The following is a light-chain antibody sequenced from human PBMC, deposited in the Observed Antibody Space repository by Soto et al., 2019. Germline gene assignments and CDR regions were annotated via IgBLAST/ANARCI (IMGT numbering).Light chain of an antibody. CDR3: SSYTSTNAVV. J-gene: IGLJ2*01. Sequence: QSVLTQPASVSGSPGQSITISCTGTSSDVGNYNYVSWYQQHPGRVPKLMIYDVTNRPSGVSNRFSGSKSGNTASLTISGLQAEDEADYYCSSYTSTNAVVFGGGTKVTVL. CDR2: DVT. V-gene: IGLV2-14*03. CDR1: SSDVGNYNY.